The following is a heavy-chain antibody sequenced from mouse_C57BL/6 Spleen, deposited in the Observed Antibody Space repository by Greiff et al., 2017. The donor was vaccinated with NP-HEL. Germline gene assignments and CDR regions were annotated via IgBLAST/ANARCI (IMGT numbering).Heavy chain of an antibody. D-gene: IGHD1-1*01. Sequence: EVQLVESGGGLVKPGGSLKLSCAASGFTFSSYAMSWVRQTPEKRLEWVATISDGGSYTYYPDNVKGRFTISRDNAKNNLYLQMSHLKSEDTAMYYCARDQHGSSDWYFDVWGTGTTVTVSS. CDR1: GFTFSSYA. CDR2: ISDGGSYT. J-gene: IGHJ1*03. V-gene: IGHV5-4*01. CDR3: ARDQHGSSDWYFDV.